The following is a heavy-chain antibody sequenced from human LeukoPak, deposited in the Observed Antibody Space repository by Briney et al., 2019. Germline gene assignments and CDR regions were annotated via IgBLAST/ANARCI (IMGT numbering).Heavy chain of an antibody. CDR1: GYTFTSYG. V-gene: IGHV1-18*01. Sequence: ASVEVSCKASGYTFTSYGTSWVRQAPGQGLEWMGWISAYNGNTNYAQKLQGRVTMTTDTSTSTAYMELRSLRSDDTAVYYCARVEYCSSTSCYGWFDPWGQGTLVTVSS. D-gene: IGHD2-2*01. CDR2: ISAYNGNT. J-gene: IGHJ5*02. CDR3: ARVEYCSSTSCYGWFDP.